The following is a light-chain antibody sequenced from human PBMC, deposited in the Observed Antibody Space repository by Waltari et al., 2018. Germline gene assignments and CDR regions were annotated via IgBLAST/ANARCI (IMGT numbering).Light chain of an antibody. Sequence: EIVLTQSPGTLSLSPGERATLSGRASQSVSRALAWYQQKPGQAPRLLIYAASTRATGGPDRFSGSGSGTDFSLTISRLDPEDVAVYYCQHYVNLPVTFGQGTKVEI. V-gene: IGKV3-20*01. CDR2: AAS. J-gene: IGKJ1*01. CDR1: QSVSRA. CDR3: QHYVNLPVT.